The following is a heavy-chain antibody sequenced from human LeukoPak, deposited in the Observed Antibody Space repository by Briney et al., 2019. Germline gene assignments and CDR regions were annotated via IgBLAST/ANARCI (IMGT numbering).Heavy chain of an antibody. CDR3: AHRPGRFLEWFDY. CDR1: GGSISSSNW. J-gene: IGHJ4*02. D-gene: IGHD3-3*01. CDR2: IYWDDDK. V-gene: IGHV2-5*08. Sequence: TLSLTCAVSGGSISSSNWWSWVRQPPGKALEWLALIYWDDDKRYRASLKSRLTITKDTSKNQVVLIMTSMDPVDTATYYCAHRPGRFLEWFDYWGQGTLVTVSS.